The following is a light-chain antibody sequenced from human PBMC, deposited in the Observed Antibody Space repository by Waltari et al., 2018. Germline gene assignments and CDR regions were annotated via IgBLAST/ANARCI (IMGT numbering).Light chain of an antibody. CDR3: CSYVGLGTYV. CDR1: SRAVGHYNL. Sequence: QSGLAQPASASGSPGQSITITCTGTSRAVGHYNLVSWYQQRPGKAPRLLIYEVTKRAPGASDRFSASKSGNTASLSISGLQAQEDEADYYCCSYVGLGTYVFGTGTKVTV. CDR2: EVT. J-gene: IGLJ1*01. V-gene: IGLV2-23*02.